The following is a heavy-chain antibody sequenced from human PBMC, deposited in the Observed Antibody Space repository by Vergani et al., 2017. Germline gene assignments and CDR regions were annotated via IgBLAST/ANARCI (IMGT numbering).Heavy chain of an antibody. CDR2: IKSKTDGGTT. Sequence: EVQLVESGGGLVKPGGSLRLSCAASGFTFSNAWMSWVRQAPGKGLEWVGRIKSKTDGGTTDYAAPVKGRFTISRDDSKNTLYLQMNSLKTEDTAVYYCTTARSFIAVAGTDYYYYGMDVWGQGTTVTVSS. V-gene: IGHV3-15*01. J-gene: IGHJ6*02. CDR1: GFTFSNAW. CDR3: TTARSFIAVAGTDYYYYGMDV. D-gene: IGHD6-19*01.